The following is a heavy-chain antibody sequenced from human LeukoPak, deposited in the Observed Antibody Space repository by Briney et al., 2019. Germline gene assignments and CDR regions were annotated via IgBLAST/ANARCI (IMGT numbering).Heavy chain of an antibody. CDR3: ARWGAYDSSGTGIDY. V-gene: IGHV4-59*01. J-gene: IGHJ4*02. CDR1: GGSISTYY. D-gene: IGHD3-22*01. Sequence: SETLSLTCTVSGGSISTYYWSWIRQPPGKGLEWIGYIYYSGSTNSNPSLRSRVAISVDTSKNQFSLKLNSVTASDTAVYYCARWGAYDSSGTGIDYWGQGTLVTISS. CDR2: IYYSGST.